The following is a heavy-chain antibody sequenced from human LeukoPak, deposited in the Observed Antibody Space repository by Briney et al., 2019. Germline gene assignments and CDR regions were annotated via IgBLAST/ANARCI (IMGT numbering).Heavy chain of an antibody. CDR1: GFPFSGFP. D-gene: IGHD1-26*01. CDR2: ISACGRST. V-gene: IGHV3-23*01. CDR3: ATETPPSGTYSVHFDS. J-gene: IGHJ4*02. Sequence: PGGSLTLSCAASGFPFSGFPVRCVRRAPGRGVEWVSLISACGRSTYYTASVKGRVTISRDKSKNTLYLQMNTVRAEDTAVYYCATETPPSGTYSVHFDSWGQGTLVTVSS.